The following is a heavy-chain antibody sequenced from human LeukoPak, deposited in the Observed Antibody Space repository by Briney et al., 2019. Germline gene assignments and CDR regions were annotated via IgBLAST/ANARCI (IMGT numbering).Heavy chain of an antibody. CDR3: AKAGFDYGSGSSSFDY. CDR2: ISYDGSNK. V-gene: IGHV3-30*18. D-gene: IGHD3-10*01. Sequence: GGSLRLSCAASGFTFSSYGMHWVRQAPGKGLEWVAVISYDGSNKYYADSVKGRFTISRDNSKNTLYLQMNSLRAEDTAVYYCAKAGFDYGSGSSSFDYWGQGTLVTVSS. CDR1: GFTFSSYG. J-gene: IGHJ4*02.